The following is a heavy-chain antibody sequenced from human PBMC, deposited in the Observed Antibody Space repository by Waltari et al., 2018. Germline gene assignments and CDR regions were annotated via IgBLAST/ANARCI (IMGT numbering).Heavy chain of an antibody. CDR1: GGTFSSYA. CDR3: AAVGGFVVVPAARYGMDV. J-gene: IGHJ6*02. CDR2: IIPIFGTA. V-gene: IGHV1-69*01. D-gene: IGHD2-2*01. Sequence: QVQLVQSGAEVKKPGSSVKVSCKASGGTFSSYAISWVRQAPGQGLEWMGGIIPIFGTANYAQKFQGRVTITADESTSTAYMELSSLRSEDTAVYYCAAVGGFVVVPAARYGMDVWGQGTTVTVSS.